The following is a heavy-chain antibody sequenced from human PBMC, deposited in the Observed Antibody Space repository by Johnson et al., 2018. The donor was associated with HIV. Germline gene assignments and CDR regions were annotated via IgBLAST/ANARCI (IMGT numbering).Heavy chain of an antibody. V-gene: IGHV3-11*04. Sequence: QVQLVESGGGLVKPGGSLRLSCAVSGFKFSDFYMTWNRQVPGKGLECVAYISSFGAGIYYADSVMGRFTISRDNAENSLFLQMNSLSAEDTAIYYCARDPPGRAFDAWGQGTMVTVSS. J-gene: IGHJ3*01. CDR2: ISSFGAGI. CDR1: GFKFSDFY. CDR3: ARDPPGRAFDA.